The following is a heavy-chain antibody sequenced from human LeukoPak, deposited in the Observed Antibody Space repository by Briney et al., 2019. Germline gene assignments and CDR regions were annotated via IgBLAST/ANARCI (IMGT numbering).Heavy chain of an antibody. V-gene: IGHV3-7*01. CDR3: ARATYDSSGLFDY. Sequence: TGGSLRLSCAASGFTFSSYWMSWVRQAPGKGLEWVANIKQDGSEKYYVDSVKGRFTISRDNSKNTLYLQMNSLRAEDTAVYYCARATYDSSGLFDYWGQGTLVTVSS. CDR2: IKQDGSEK. D-gene: IGHD3-22*01. CDR1: GFTFSSYW. J-gene: IGHJ4*02.